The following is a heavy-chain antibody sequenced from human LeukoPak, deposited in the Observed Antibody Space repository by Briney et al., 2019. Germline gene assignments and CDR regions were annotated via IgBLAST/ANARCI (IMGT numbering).Heavy chain of an antibody. CDR3: ARRYNWNDRWD. Sequence: PPETLSLTCTVSGGSISSTNYYWGWIRQPPGKGLEWIGSIYYSGSTYYNPSLKSRLTISLDTSKNQFSLRLSSVTAADTAFYYCARRYNWNDRWDWGQGTLVTVSP. D-gene: IGHD1-1*01. CDR1: GGSISSTNYY. J-gene: IGHJ4*02. V-gene: IGHV4-39*07. CDR2: IYYSGST.